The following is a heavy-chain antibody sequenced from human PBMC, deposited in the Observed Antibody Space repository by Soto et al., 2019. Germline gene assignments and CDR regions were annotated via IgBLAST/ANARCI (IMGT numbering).Heavy chain of an antibody. V-gene: IGHV4-39*01. CDR3: ARHVPSHYCDSSGYYGREDS. CDR2: IYYSGST. D-gene: IGHD3-22*01. J-gene: IGHJ5*02. CDR1: GGSISSSSYY. Sequence: SETLSLTCTVSGGSISSSSYYWGWIRQPPGKGLEWIGSIYYSGSTYYNPSLKSRVTISVDTSKNQFSLKLSSVTAADTAVYYCARHVPSHYCDSSGYYGREDSWGQGTLVTVSS.